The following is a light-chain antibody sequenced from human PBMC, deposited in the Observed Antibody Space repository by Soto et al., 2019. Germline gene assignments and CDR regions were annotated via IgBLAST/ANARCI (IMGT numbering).Light chain of an antibody. CDR1: RSNIGNNF. J-gene: IGLJ2*01. Sequence: QSVLTQPPSVSAAPGQRVTISCSGSRSNIGNNFVSWYQQLPGSAPKLLNYDSNKRPSGVPDRFSASKSGTSATLGITGLQTGDEADYYCATWDSSLRVVVFGGGTKLTVL. CDR3: ATWDSSLRVVV. V-gene: IGLV1-51*01. CDR2: DSN.